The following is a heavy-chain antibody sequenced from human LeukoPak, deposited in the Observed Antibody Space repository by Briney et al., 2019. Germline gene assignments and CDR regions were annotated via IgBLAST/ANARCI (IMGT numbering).Heavy chain of an antibody. D-gene: IGHD1-7*01. CDR3: ARPTTTLEY. J-gene: IGHJ4*02. CDR2: ITNSSTYM. Sequence: GGSLRLSCAASGFTFSSFSMNWVRQAPGKGLNWVSSITNSSTYMYYAVSVQGRFTISRDNAKNTLYLQMNSLRDEDTAVYYCARPTTTLEYWGQGTLVTVSS. CDR1: GFTFSSFS. V-gene: IGHV3-21*01.